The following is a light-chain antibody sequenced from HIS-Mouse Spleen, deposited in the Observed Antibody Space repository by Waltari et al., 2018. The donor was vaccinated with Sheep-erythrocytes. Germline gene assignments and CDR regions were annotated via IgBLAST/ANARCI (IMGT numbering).Light chain of an antibody. CDR1: SSDVGNYNL. V-gene: IGLV2-23*01. CDR3: CSYAGSSTPWV. J-gene: IGLJ3*02. CDR2: EGS. Sequence: QSALTQPASVSGSPGQSITISCTGTSSDVGNYNLSSWYQQHPGKAPKLMIYEGSKRPSGVSNRFSGSKSGNTASLTISGLQAEDEADYYCCSYAGSSTPWVFGGGTKLTVL.